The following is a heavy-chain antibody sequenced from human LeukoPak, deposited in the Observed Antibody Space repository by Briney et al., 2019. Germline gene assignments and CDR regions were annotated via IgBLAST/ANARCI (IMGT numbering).Heavy chain of an antibody. CDR3: ARETTVVTPGRSDVFDI. J-gene: IGHJ3*02. D-gene: IGHD4-23*01. Sequence: PSETLSLTCTDSGGSISSHYWNWIRQPPGKGLEWIGYIYCSGSTNYNPSLKSRVTISVDTSKNQFSLKLSSVTAADTAVYYCARETTVVTPGRSDVFDIWGQGTMVTVSS. CDR1: GGSISSHY. CDR2: IYCSGST. V-gene: IGHV4-59*11.